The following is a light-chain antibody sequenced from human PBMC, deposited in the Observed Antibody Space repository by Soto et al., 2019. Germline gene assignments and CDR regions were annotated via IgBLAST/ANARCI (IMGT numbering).Light chain of an antibody. Sequence: EIVFTQSPGTLSLSPGQRATLSCRASQSVGTYLAWYQQKPGQAPRLLIYGASSRATGIPDRFSGSGSGTDVTLTISRLKPEDSAVYYCQQYVSIPLTFGGGTKVDIK. V-gene: IGKV3-20*01. J-gene: IGKJ4*01. CDR1: QSVGTY. CDR2: GAS. CDR3: QQYVSIPLT.